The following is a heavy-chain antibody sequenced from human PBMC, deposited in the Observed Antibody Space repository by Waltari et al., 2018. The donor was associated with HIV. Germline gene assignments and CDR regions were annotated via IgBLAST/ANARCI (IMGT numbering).Heavy chain of an antibody. V-gene: IGHV1-69*01. Sequence: QVQLVQSGAEVKKPGSSVKVSCKASGGTCRSYAISWVRQAPGQGLEWMGGIIPIFGTANYAQKFQGRVTITADESTSTAYMELSSLRSEDTAVYYCAREGGDPRPAYFDYWGQGTLVTVSS. CDR1: GGTCRSYA. CDR2: IIPIFGTA. D-gene: IGHD4-17*01. J-gene: IGHJ4*02. CDR3: AREGGDPRPAYFDY.